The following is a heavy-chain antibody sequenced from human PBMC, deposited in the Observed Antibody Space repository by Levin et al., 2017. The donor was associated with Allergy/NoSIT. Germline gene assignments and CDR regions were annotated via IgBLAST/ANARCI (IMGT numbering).Heavy chain of an antibody. D-gene: IGHD3-3*01. CDR2: INSDGSST. J-gene: IGHJ5*02. CDR1: GFTFSSYW. CDR3: ARAPLITIFGVVISASAAYNWFDP. V-gene: IGHV3-74*01. Sequence: GGSLRLSCAASGFTFSSYWMHWVRQAPGKGLVWVSRINSDGSSTSYADSVKGRFTISRDNAKNTLYLQMNSLRGEDTAVYYCARAPLITIFGVVISASAAYNWFDPWGQGTLVTVSS.